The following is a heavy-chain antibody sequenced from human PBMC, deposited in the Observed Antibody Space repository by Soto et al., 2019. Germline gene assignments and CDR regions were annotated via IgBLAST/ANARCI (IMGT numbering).Heavy chain of an antibody. J-gene: IGHJ5*02. D-gene: IGHD3-16*02. Sequence: GGSLRLSCAASGFTFSSYSMNWVRQAPGKGLEWVSYISSSSSTIYYADSVKGRFTISRDNAKNSLYLQMNSLRAEDTAVYYCARDLNMWGSYPPWFDPWGQGTLVTVSS. CDR3: ARDLNMWGSYPPWFDP. V-gene: IGHV3-48*01. CDR1: GFTFSSYS. CDR2: ISSSSSTI.